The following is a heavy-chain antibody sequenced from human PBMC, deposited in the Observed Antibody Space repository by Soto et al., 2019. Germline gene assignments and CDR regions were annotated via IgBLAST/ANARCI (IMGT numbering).Heavy chain of an antibody. V-gene: IGHV3-13*04. Sequence: EVQLVESGGGLVQPGGSLRLSCAASGFTFSTYDMHWVRQVTGKGLEWVSAIGTTGDTYYPGSVKGRFTISRDDAKNSLYLQMNRLGAGDTAVYYCARDATYGSGRGPDWYFDLWGRGTVVTVSS. D-gene: IGHD3-10*01. CDR3: ARDATYGSGRGPDWYFDL. J-gene: IGHJ2*01. CDR2: IGTTGDT. CDR1: GFTFSTYD.